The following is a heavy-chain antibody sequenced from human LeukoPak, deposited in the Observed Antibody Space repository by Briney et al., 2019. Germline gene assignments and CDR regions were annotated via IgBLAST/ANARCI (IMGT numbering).Heavy chain of an antibody. D-gene: IGHD3-10*01. CDR2: INPSGGST. J-gene: IGHJ4*02. V-gene: IGHV1-46*01. CDR3: ARDHGSAYYRAPRH. Sequence: ASVKVCCKASGYIFTNYYMHWVRQAPGQGLEWMGTINPSGGSTTYAQKFQGRVTMTRDTSTSTVYMELSSLRSEDTAVYYCARDHGSAYYRAPRHWGQGTLVTVSS. CDR1: GYIFTNYY.